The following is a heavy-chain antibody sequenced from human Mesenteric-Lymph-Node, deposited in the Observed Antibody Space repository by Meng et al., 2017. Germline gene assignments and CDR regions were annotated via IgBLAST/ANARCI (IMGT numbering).Heavy chain of an antibody. J-gene: IGHJ4*02. CDR1: GFSFSSYA. Sequence: VQVVEFGGGGAQPGRSLRLSCAASGFSFSSYAMHWVRQAPGKGLEWVAVISYDGSNKYYADSVKGRFTISRDNSKNTLYLQMNSLRAEDTAVXYCARGDGYSYDALDYWGQGTLVTVSS. CDR3: ARGDGYSYDALDY. D-gene: IGHD5-18*01. CDR2: ISYDGSNK. V-gene: IGHV3-30*01.